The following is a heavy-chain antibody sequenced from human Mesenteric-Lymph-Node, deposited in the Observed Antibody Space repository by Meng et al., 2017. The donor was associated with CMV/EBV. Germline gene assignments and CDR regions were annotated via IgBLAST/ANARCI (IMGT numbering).Heavy chain of an antibody. Sequence: TVSGGASSSGGAYWGWVRQHPGKGLEWIGYIYYSGSTYYNPSLESRLTISVDTSKNQFSLKLSSVTAADTAVYYCARDSSGYFHFDHWGQGTLVTVSS. CDR2: IYYSGST. CDR3: ARDSSGYFHFDH. J-gene: IGHJ4*02. CDR1: GGASSSGGAY. D-gene: IGHD3-22*01. V-gene: IGHV4-31*02.